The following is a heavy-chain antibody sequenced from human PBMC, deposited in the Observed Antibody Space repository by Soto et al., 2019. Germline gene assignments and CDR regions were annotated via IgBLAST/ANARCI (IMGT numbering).Heavy chain of an antibody. CDR3: ARGNCISTNCYFDY. Sequence: QVQLVESGGGVVQPGRSLRLSCAASGFTFSNYAMHWVRQATGKGLEWVAIISYDGSNKYYADSVKGRFTTSRDSSKNTLYLQMNSLRAEDTAVYYCARGNCISTNCYFDYWGRGTLVTVSS. D-gene: IGHD2-2*01. V-gene: IGHV3-30-3*01. CDR2: ISYDGSNK. J-gene: IGHJ4*02. CDR1: GFTFSNYA.